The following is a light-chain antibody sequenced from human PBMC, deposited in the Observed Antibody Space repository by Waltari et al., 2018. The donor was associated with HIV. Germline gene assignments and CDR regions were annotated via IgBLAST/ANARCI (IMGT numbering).Light chain of an antibody. CDR3: QQRSKWPPT. CDR2: ETS. CDR1: QSIGSY. J-gene: IGKJ2*01. Sequence: EIVLTQSPATLSLSPGDRATLSCGASQSIGSYLAWYQQKPGQAPRLLIYETSNRATGIPARFSGSGSGTDFALTISSLEPEDFGVYYCQQRSKWPPTFGQGTKLEIK. V-gene: IGKV3-11*01.